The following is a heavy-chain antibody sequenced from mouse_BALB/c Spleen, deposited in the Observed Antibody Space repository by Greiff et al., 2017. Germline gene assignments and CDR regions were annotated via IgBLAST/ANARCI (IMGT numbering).Heavy chain of an antibody. Sequence: EVKLVESGGDLVKPGGSLKLSCAASGFTFSSYGMSWVRQTPDKRLEWVATISSGGSYTYYPDSVKGRFTISRDNAKNTLYLQMSSLKSEDTAMYYCARHKKSYYFDYWGQGTTLTVSS. J-gene: IGHJ2*01. CDR3: ARHKKSYYFDY. V-gene: IGHV5-6*02. D-gene: IGHD1-3*01. CDR1: GFTFSSYG. CDR2: ISSGGSYT.